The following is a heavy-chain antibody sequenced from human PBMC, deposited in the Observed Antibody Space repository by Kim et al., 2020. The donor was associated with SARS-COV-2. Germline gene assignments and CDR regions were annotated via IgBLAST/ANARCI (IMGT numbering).Heavy chain of an antibody. J-gene: IGHJ2*01. CDR2: INPNSGGT. V-gene: IGHV1-2*02. D-gene: IGHD3-3*01. CDR1: GYTFTGYY. Sequence: ASVKVSCKASGYTFTGYYMHWVRQAPRQGLEWMGWINPNSGGTNYAQKFQGRVTMTRDTSISTAYMELSRLRSDDTAVYYCARGRMEVTIFGVVSHWYFDLWGRGTLVTVSS. CDR3: ARGRMEVTIFGVVSHWYFDL.